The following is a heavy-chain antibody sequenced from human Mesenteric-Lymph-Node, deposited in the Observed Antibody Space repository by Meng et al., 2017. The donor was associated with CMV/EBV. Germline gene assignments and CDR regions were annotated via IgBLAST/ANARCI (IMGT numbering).Heavy chain of an antibody. CDR1: GYTFNVFY. V-gene: IGHV1-2*02. Sequence: ASVKVSCKASGYTFNVFYMHWVRQAPGQGLEWMGWVNPNRGDTNYAQKFQGRVTMTRDPSISTAYMELSGLRSDDTAVYYCAREGWWANYYYYGMDVWGQGTTVTVSS. J-gene: IGHJ6*02. CDR3: AREGWWANYYYYGMDV. CDR2: VNPNRGDT. D-gene: IGHD2-15*01.